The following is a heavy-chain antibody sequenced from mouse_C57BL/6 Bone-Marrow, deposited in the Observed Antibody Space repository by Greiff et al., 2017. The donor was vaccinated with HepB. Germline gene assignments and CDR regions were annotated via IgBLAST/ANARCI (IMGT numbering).Heavy chain of an antibody. V-gene: IGHV14-4*01. CDR2: IDPENGDT. CDR3: TIDTTVVRETDY. CDR1: GFNIKDDY. D-gene: IGHD1-1*01. J-gene: IGHJ2*01. Sequence: VQLKESGAELVRPGASVKLSCTASGFNIKDDYMHWVKQRPEQGLEWIGWIDPENGDTEYASKFQGKATITADTSSNTAYLQLSSLTSEDTAVYYCTIDTTVVRETDYWGQGTTLTVSS.